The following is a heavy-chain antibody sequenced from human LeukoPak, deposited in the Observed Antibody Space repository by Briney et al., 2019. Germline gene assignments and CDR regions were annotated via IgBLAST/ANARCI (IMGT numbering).Heavy chain of an antibody. CDR3: ARGDYYGSRGDY. D-gene: IGHD3-10*01. CDR2: IWYDGSNK. J-gene: IGHJ4*02. Sequence: GRTLRLSCAASGFTFSSCGMHWVRQAPGKGLEWVAVIWYDGSNKYYADSVKGRFTISRDNSKNTLYLQMNSLRAEDTAVYYCARGDYYGSRGDYWGQGTLVTVSS. V-gene: IGHV3-33*01. CDR1: GFTFSSCG.